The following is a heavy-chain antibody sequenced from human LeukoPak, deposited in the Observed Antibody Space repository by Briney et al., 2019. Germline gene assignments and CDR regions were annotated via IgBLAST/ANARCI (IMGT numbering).Heavy chain of an antibody. V-gene: IGHV1-46*01. CDR2: INPSGGST. D-gene: IGHD3-22*01. CDR3: AREPPTSAVHYDSSGPELAFDI. Sequence: GASVKVSCKASGYTFTSYYMHWVRQAPGQGLEWMGIINPSGGSTSYAQKFQGRVTMTRDMSTSTVYMELSSLRSEDTAVYYCAREPPTSAVHYDSSGPELAFDIWGQGTMVTVSS. CDR1: GYTFTSYY. J-gene: IGHJ3*02.